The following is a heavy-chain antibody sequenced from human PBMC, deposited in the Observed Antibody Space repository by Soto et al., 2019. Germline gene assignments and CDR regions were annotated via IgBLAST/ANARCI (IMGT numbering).Heavy chain of an antibody. J-gene: IGHJ2*01. V-gene: IGHV1-69*13. CDR3: ARAGVVAGPPPYYWYFDL. CDR2: IIPIFGTA. Sequence: ASVKVSCKASGGTFSSYAISWVRQAPGQGLEWMGGIIPIFGTANYAQKFQGRVAITADESTSTAYMELSSLRSEDTAVYYCARAGVVAGPPPYYWYFDLWGRGTLVTVSS. D-gene: IGHD2-15*01. CDR1: GGTFSSYA.